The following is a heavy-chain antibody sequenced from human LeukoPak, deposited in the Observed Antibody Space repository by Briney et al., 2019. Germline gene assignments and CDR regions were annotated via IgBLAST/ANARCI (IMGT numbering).Heavy chain of an antibody. CDR3: ARDQGATLVRGVTPYLDY. J-gene: IGHJ4*02. Sequence: PGKSLRLSCATSGFTFSSYAMHWVRQAPGKGLEWVSIISYDGSDEKFADSVKGRFTISRDNSKNMVLLQMNSLRAEDTAVYYCARDQGATLVRGVTPYLDYWGQGTLVSVSS. V-gene: IGHV3-30*04. D-gene: IGHD3-10*01. CDR2: ISYDGSDE. CDR1: GFTFSSYA.